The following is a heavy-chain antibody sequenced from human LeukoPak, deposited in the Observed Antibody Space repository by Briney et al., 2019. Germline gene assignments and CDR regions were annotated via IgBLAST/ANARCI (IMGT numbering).Heavy chain of an antibody. Sequence: SETLSLTCAVYGGSFSGYYWSWIRQPPGKGLEWIGEINHSGSTNYNPSLKSRVTISVDTSKDQFSLKLSSVTAADTAVYYCARGPDFWSGYPRYWGQGTLVTVSS. CDR1: GGSFSGYY. CDR2: INHSGST. V-gene: IGHV4-34*01. D-gene: IGHD3-3*01. CDR3: ARGPDFWSGYPRY. J-gene: IGHJ4*02.